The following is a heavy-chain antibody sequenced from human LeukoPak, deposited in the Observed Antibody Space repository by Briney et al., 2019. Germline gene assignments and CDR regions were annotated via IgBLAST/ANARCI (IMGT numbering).Heavy chain of an antibody. J-gene: IGHJ5*02. CDR3: ARGVTMIGRLRFDP. Sequence: SETLSLTCTVSGYSISSGYYWGWIRQPPGKRLEWIGNFYHTGTTYYNPSLESRVTISLDTSRNQFSLKLGSVTAADTAVYYCARGVTMIGRLRFDPWGQGTPVTVSS. CDR2: FYHTGTT. V-gene: IGHV4-38-2*02. CDR1: GYSISSGYY. D-gene: IGHD3-22*01.